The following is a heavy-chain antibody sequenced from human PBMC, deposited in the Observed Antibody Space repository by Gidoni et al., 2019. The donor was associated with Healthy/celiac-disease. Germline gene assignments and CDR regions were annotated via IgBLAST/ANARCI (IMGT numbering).Heavy chain of an antibody. CDR2: IYYSGST. Sequence: QLPLQESGPGLVKPSETLSLTCTVPGGSISSSSYYWGWIRQPPGKGLEWIGSIYYSGSTYYNPSLKSRVTISVDTSKNQFSLKLSSVTAADTAVYYCARRDGYQFDYWGQGTLVTVSS. CDR1: GGSISSSSYY. D-gene: IGHD5-12*01. CDR3: ARRDGYQFDY. V-gene: IGHV4-39*07. J-gene: IGHJ4*02.